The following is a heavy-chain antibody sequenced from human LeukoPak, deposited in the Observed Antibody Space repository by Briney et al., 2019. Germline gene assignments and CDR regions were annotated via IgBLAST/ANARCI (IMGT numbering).Heavy chain of an antibody. CDR3: ATESGDVNWQQFDY. Sequence: GASVKVSCKVSGYTLTELSMHWVRQAPGKGLEWMGGFDPEDGETVYAQKFQGRVTMTEDTSTDTAYMELSSLRSEDTAVYYCATESGDVNWQQFDYWGQGSLVTVSS. D-gene: IGHD1-1*01. CDR2: FDPEDGET. CDR1: GYTLTELS. J-gene: IGHJ4*02. V-gene: IGHV1-24*01.